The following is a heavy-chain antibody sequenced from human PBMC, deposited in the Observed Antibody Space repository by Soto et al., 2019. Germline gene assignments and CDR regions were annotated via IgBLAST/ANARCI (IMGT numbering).Heavy chain of an antibody. J-gene: IGHJ2*01. D-gene: IGHD3-10*01. CDR3: ARRRIAYYGSGSEDWYFDL. CDR2: IYYSGST. CDR1: GGSISSSSYY. V-gene: IGHV4-39*01. Sequence: QLQLQESGPGLVKPSETLSLTCTVSGGSISSSSYYWGWIRQPPGKGLEWIGSIYYSGSTYYNPSLKSRVTISVDTSKNQFSLKLSSVTAADTAVYYCARRRIAYYGSGSEDWYFDLWGRGTLVTVSS.